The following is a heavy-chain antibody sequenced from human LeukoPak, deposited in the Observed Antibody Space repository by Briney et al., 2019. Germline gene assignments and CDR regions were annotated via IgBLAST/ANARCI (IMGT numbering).Heavy chain of an antibody. Sequence: PGGSLRLSCAASGFTFSSYWMSWVRQAPGKGLEWVANIKQNGSEKYYVDSVKGRFTISRDNAKNSLYLQMNSLRAEDTAVYYCARWLKMAVAAHFDYWGQGTLVTVSS. CDR1: GFTFSSYW. J-gene: IGHJ4*02. CDR3: ARWLKMAVAAHFDY. D-gene: IGHD6-19*01. CDR2: IKQNGSEK. V-gene: IGHV3-7*01.